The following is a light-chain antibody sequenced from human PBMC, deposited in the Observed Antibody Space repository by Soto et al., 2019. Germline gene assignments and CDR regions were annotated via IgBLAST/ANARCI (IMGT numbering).Light chain of an antibody. J-gene: IGLJ2*01. CDR1: SSDVGGYNY. CDR2: DVS. V-gene: IGLV2-14*01. Sequence: QSALTQPASVSGSPGQSITISCTGTSSDVGGYNYVSWYQQHPGKAPNLIIFDVSNRPSGVSNRFSGSKSGNSASLTISGRQAEDEADYYCSSYTGSSTPVVFGGGTKLTVL. CDR3: SSYTGSSTPVV.